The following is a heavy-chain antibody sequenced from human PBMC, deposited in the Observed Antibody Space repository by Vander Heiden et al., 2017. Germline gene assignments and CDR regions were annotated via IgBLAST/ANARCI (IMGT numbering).Heavy chain of an antibody. J-gene: IGHJ5*02. D-gene: IGHD6-13*01. CDR2: TYYRSKWYN. V-gene: IGHV6-1*01. CDR1: GDRVSSKSVV. CDR3: ARASGKNWFDP. Sequence: QVQLQQSGPGLVKPSQPLSLTCAIPGDRVSSKSVVWNWIRQSPSRGLEWLGRTYYRSKWYNDYALSVKSRITINPDTSKNQFSLQLNSVTPDDTAMYYCARASGKNWFDPWGQGTLVTVSS.